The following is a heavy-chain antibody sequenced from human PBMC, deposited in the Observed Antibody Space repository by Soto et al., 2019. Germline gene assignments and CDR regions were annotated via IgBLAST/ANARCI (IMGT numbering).Heavy chain of an antibody. CDR2: INPSGGST. D-gene: IGHD3-10*01. V-gene: IGHV1-46*01. Sequence: QVQLVQSGAEVKKPGASVKVSCKASGYTFTSYYMHWVRQAPGQGLEWMGIINPSGGSTSYAQKFQGRVTMTRDTSTSTVYMELSSLRSEDTAVYYCARDLGYYGSGSFYGMDVWGQGTTVTVSS. J-gene: IGHJ6*02. CDR3: ARDLGYYGSGSFYGMDV. CDR1: GYTFTSYY.